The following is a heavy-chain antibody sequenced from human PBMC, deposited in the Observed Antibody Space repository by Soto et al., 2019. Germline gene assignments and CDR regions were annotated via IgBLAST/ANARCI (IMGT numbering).Heavy chain of an antibody. Sequence: QVQLVESGGGVVQPGRSLRLSCAAAGFTFSSYGMDWVRQAPCKRLKWVAIISYDGSNQYYADSVKGRFTISRDNSKNTLFLQMNSLRPEDTAVYYCAKALGELSPESYDHWGQGILVTVSS. CDR1: GFTFSSYG. CDR3: AKALGELSPESYDH. CDR2: ISYDGSNQ. V-gene: IGHV3-30*18. J-gene: IGHJ4*02. D-gene: IGHD3-16*02.